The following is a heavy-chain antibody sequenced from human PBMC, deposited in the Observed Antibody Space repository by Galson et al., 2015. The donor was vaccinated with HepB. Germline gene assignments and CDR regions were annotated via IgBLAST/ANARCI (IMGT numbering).Heavy chain of an antibody. Sequence: ETLSLTCAVYGGSFSGYYWSWIRQPPGKGLEWIGEINHSGSTNYNPSLKSRITISVDTSKNQFSLKLSSVTAADTAVYYCARGRRRRFSNYERGSWFDPWGQGTLVTVSS. CDR3: ARGRRRRFSNYERGSWFDP. CDR2: INHSGST. V-gene: IGHV4-34*01. CDR1: GGSFSGYY. J-gene: IGHJ5*02. D-gene: IGHD4-11*01.